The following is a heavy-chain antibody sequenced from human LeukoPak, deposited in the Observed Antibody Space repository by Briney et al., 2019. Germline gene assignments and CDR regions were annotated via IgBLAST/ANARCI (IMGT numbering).Heavy chain of an antibody. V-gene: IGHV4-38-2*01. CDR3: ARHAGGAYRYYFDY. D-gene: IGHD4-11*01. CDR2: IYHSGST. CDR1: GYSISSGYY. J-gene: IGHJ4*02. Sequence: SETLSLTCAVSGYSISSGYYWGWIRQPPGKGLEWIGSIYHSGSTYYSPSLKSRVTISVDTSKNQFSLKLSSVTAADTAVYYCARHAGGAYRYYFDYWGQGTLVTVSS.